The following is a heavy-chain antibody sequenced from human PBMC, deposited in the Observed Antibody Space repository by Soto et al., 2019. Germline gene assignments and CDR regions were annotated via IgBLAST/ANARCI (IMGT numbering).Heavy chain of an antibody. V-gene: IGHV4-34*01. Sequence: PSETLSLTCAVYGGSFSGYYWSWIRQPPGKGLEWIGEINHSGSTKDNPSLKRRVTISVDTSKNQFSLKLSSVTAADTAVYYCARRDFWRGYNWFDPWGQGTLVTVSS. J-gene: IGHJ5*02. CDR2: INHSGST. CDR3: ARRDFWRGYNWFDP. CDR1: GGSFSGYY. D-gene: IGHD3-3*01.